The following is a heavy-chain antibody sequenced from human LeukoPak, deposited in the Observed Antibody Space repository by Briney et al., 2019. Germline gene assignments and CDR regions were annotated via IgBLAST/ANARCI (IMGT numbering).Heavy chain of an antibody. J-gene: IGHJ4*02. CDR2: ISYSSSTI. CDR3: ARTYGGTFDY. D-gene: IGHD4-23*01. V-gene: IGHV3-48*01. CDR1: GFTFSSYN. Sequence: GGSLRLSCAASGFTFSSYNMNWARQAPGRGLEWLSYISYSSSTIYYADSVKGRFTISRDNAKNSLYLQMNSLRAEDTAVYYCARTYGGTFDYWGQGTLVTVSS.